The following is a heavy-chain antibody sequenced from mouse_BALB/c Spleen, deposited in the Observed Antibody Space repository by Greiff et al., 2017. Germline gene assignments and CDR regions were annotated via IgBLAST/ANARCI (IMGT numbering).Heavy chain of an antibody. CDR1: GFSLTSYG. V-gene: IGHV2-9*02. CDR2: IWAGGST. Sequence: VKLQESGPGLVAPSQSLSITCTVSGFSLTSYGVHWVRQPPGKGLEWLGVIWAGGSTNYNSALMSRLSISKDNSKSQVFLKMNSLRTDDTAMYYCARDNYGSSYKAMDYWGQGTSVTVSS. CDR3: ARDNYGSSYKAMDY. J-gene: IGHJ4*01. D-gene: IGHD1-1*01.